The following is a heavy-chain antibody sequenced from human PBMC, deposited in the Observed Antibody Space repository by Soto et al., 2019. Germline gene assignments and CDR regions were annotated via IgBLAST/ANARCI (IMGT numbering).Heavy chain of an antibody. CDR2: ISGDTGHT. Sequence: QVLLVQAGAEVKKPGASLNISCKGSGYSFDKNGISWVRQAPGQGLEWMGGISGDTGHTNYAQKFQGRLSVTTVTSTRTAYMELRILTSDDTAMYYCARDKGDFTFGPWGQGSLVTVSS. D-gene: IGHD3-3*01. J-gene: IGHJ5*02. CDR3: ARDKGDFTFGP. V-gene: IGHV1-18*01. CDR1: GYSFDKNG.